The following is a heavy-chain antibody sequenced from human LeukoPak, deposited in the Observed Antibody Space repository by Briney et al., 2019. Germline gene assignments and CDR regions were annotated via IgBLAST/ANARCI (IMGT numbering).Heavy chain of an antibody. CDR3: ARVAWGSGSAVGY. J-gene: IGHJ4*02. CDR1: GFTFSSYG. Sequence: GGSLRLSCAASGFTFSSYGMSWVRQAPGKGLEWVSAISGSGGSTYYADSVKGRFTISRDNAKNSLYLQMNSLRAEDTAVYYCARVAWGSGSAVGYWGQGTLVTVSS. D-gene: IGHD3-10*01. V-gene: IGHV3-23*01. CDR2: ISGSGGST.